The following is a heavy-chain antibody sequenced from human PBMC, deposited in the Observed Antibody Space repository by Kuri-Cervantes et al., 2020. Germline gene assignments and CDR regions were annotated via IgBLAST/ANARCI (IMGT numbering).Heavy chain of an antibody. Sequence: ASVKVSCKGSGYIFTNFAVSWVRQAPGQGLEWMGWISAYNGITNYAQKLQGRVTMTTDTSTSTAYLELRSLTSDDTAVYYCARARRTSSPDNGDTPENYWGQGTLVTVSS. CDR2: ISAYNGIT. CDR1: GYIFTNFA. CDR3: ARARRTSSPDNGDTPENY. J-gene: IGHJ4*02. D-gene: IGHD2-8*01. V-gene: IGHV1-18*01.